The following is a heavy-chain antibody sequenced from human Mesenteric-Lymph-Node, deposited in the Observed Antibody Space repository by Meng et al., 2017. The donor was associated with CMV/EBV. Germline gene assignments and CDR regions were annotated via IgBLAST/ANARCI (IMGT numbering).Heavy chain of an antibody. J-gene: IGHJ5*01. D-gene: IGHD3-3*01. CDR2: IYYSGNA. V-gene: IGHV4-30-4*08. CDR3: ARVNYDFWSGYYFRWFDP. CDR1: ISSGDSY. Sequence: ISSGDSYWSWIRQPPGRGLEWIGYIYYSGNAYYNPSLKSRLTMSVDTSANQFSLRLSSVAAADTAVYFCARVNYDFWSGYYFRWFDPWGQGTLVTVSS.